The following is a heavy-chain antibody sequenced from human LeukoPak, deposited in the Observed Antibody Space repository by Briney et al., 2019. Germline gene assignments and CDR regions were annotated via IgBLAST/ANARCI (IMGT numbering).Heavy chain of an antibody. CDR3: ARTHRDYYYDSSGYFDY. V-gene: IGHV3-53*01. Sequence: GGSLRLSCAASGFTFSSYWMSWVRQAPRKGLEWVSVIYSGGSTYYADSVKGRFTISRDNSKNTLYLQMNSLRAEDTAVYYCARTHRDYYYDSSGYFDYWGQGTLVTVSS. CDR1: GFTFSSYW. J-gene: IGHJ4*02. D-gene: IGHD3-22*01. CDR2: IYSGGST.